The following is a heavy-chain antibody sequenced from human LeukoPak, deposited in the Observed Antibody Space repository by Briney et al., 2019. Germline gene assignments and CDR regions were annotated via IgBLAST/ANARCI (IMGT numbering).Heavy chain of an antibody. J-gene: IGHJ6*03. D-gene: IGHD2-15*01. CDR1: GFSFSVYA. Sequence: GGSLRLSCAASGFSFSVYAMSCGRQAPGGGVECVSAISGCCDKTLHADCVKGRFTTSRDNSKNTLSLQMSSLRVEDSAVYFCAKDTSAWWYHRAYMNVWGTGTTVTVPS. CDR2: ISGCCDKT. CDR3: AKDTSAWWYHRAYMNV. V-gene: IGHV3-23*01.